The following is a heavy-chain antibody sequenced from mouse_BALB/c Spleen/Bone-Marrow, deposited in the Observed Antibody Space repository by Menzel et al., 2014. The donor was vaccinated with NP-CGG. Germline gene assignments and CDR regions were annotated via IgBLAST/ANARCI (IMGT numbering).Heavy chain of an antibody. D-gene: IGHD2-4*01. CDR1: GYTFISYF. CDR3: ARDYDGYAMDY. Sequence: VQRVESGPELVKHGASVKMSCKASGYTFISYFIHWVKQRPGQGLEWIGWIYPGDGSTKYNEKFKGKTTLTADKSSSTAYMLLSSLNSEDSAIYFCARDYDGYAMDYWGQGTSVTVSS. V-gene: IGHV1S56*01. J-gene: IGHJ4*01. CDR2: IYPGDGST.